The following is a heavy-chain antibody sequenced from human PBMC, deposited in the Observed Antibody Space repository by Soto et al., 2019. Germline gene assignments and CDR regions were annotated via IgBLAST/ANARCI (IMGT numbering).Heavy chain of an antibody. CDR1: GFPVSSNY. J-gene: IGHJ6*02. CDR2: IYSAGNT. CDR3: ARDFVVGGPTINYYYGMDV. V-gene: IGHV3-66*01. Sequence: GGSLSLSCAASGFPVSSNYMIRVRQAPGKGLEWISIIYSAGNTYYADSVKGRFTISRDNSKNTLYLQMNSLGAEDTAVYYCARDFVVGGPTINYYYGMDVWGQGTTVTVSS. D-gene: IGHD1-26*01.